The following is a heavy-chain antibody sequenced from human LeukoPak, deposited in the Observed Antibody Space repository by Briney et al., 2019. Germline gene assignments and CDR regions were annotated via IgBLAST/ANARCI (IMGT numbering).Heavy chain of an antibody. CDR3: ARYGSGSIDY. D-gene: IGHD3-10*01. CDR2: IYTSGST. V-gene: IGHV4-61*02. CDR1: GGSISSGGYY. J-gene: IGHJ4*02. Sequence: SETLSLTCTVSGGSISSGGYYWSWIRQPAGKGLEWIGRIYTSGSTNYNPSLKSRVTISVDTSKNQFSLKLSSVTAADTAVYYCARYGSGSIDYWGQGTLVTVSS.